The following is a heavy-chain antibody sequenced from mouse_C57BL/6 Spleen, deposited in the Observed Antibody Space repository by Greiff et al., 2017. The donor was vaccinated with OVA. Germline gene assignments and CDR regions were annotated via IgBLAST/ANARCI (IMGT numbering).Heavy chain of an antibody. V-gene: IGHV5-6*01. CDR2: ISSGGSYT. CDR1: GFTFSSYG. Sequence: EVQLMESGGDLVKPGGSLKLSCAASGFTFSSYGMSWVRQTPDKRLEWVATISSGGSYTYYPDSVKGRFTISRDNAKNTLYLQMSSLKSEDTAMYYCARHEDGYSGFAYWGQGTLVTVSA. J-gene: IGHJ3*01. D-gene: IGHD2-3*01. CDR3: ARHEDGYSGFAY.